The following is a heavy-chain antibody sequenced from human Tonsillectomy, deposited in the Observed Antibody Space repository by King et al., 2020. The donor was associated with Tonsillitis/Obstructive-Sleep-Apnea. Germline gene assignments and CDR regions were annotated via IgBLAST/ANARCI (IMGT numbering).Heavy chain of an antibody. Sequence: VQLVESGGGLVQPGGSLRLSCAASGFTFSSYAMTWVRQAPGKGLEWVSAISGSGTTYYADSVKGRFTIFRDNSKNTLYLQMNSLGAEDTAVYYCARRYYYDISGHLDQWGQGTLVTVSS. CDR1: GFTFSSYA. V-gene: IGHV3-23*04. J-gene: IGHJ4*02. CDR3: ARRYYYDISGHLDQ. D-gene: IGHD3-22*01. CDR2: ISGSGTT.